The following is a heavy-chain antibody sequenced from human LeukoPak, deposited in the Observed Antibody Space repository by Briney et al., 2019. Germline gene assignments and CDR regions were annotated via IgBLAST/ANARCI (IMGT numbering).Heavy chain of an antibody. J-gene: IGHJ4*02. D-gene: IGHD4-11*01. CDR3: ARGKFYRLFDY. CDR1: GYTFINYG. CDR2: ISAYNGNT. Sequence: ASVKVSCKASGYTFINYGINWVRQAPGQGLEWMGWISAYNGNTNYAQSLQGRVTMTTDTSTSTVYMEMRSLTSDDTAVYYCARGKFYRLFDYWGQGTLVTVSS. V-gene: IGHV1-18*01.